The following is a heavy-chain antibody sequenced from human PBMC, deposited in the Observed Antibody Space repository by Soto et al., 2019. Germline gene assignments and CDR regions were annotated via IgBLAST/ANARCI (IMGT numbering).Heavy chain of an antibody. CDR1: GFTFSSYD. CDR2: TWYDGNNK. CDR3: ARGPNKFDY. J-gene: IGHJ4*02. V-gene: IGHV3-33*01. Sequence: GGSLRLSCAASGFTFSSYDMHWVRQAPGKGLEWVAVTWYDGNNKYYADSVKGRFTISRDNSKNTLDLQMSSLRAEDTAVYYCARGPNKFDYWGQGTLVTVSS.